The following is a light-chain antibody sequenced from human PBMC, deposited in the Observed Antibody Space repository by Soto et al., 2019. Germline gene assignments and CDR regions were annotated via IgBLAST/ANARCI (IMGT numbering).Light chain of an antibody. CDR1: QGISSY. V-gene: IGKV1-9*01. J-gene: IGKJ1*01. Sequence: DIQLTQSPSFLSASVGDRVSITCRASQGISSYLAWYQQRPGKAPNLLMYGASTLQRGVPSRFSGSASGTKFTLTINNLQPEDFATYYCQQLNNFPRTFGQGTKVE. CDR3: QQLNNFPRT. CDR2: GAS.